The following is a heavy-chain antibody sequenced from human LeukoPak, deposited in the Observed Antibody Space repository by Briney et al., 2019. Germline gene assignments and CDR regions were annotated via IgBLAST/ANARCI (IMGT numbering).Heavy chain of an antibody. CDR3: ATSIAALGGTNWFDP. CDR1: GGSFSGYY. Sequence: SETLSLTCAVYGGSFSGYYWSWIRQPPGKGLEWIGEINHSGSTNYNPSLKSRVTISVDTSKNQFSLKLSSVTAADTAVYYCATSIAALGGTNWFDPWGQGTLVTVSS. J-gene: IGHJ5*02. D-gene: IGHD6-6*01. CDR2: INHSGST. V-gene: IGHV4-34*01.